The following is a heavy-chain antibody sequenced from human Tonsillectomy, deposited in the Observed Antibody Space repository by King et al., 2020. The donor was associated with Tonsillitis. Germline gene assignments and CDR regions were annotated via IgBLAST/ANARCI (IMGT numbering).Heavy chain of an antibody. CDR2: ISGSAGSP. D-gene: IGHD3-22*01. CDR3: ARDIGSYNGSSGSHYHNYYTMDV. CDR1: GFTLTSYG. V-gene: IGHV3-23*04. J-gene: IGHJ6*03. Sequence: VQLVESGGGLVQPGGSLSLSCAASGFTLTSYGINWVRQAPGKGLEWVSSISGSAGSPTYADSVKGRFTISRDISNNTLYLQMNSLRAEDTDLYFCARDIGSYNGSSGSHYHNYYTMDVGGEGTTVTVSS.